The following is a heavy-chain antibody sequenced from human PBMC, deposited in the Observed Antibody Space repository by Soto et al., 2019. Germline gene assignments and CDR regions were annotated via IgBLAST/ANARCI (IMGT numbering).Heavy chain of an antibody. D-gene: IGHD6-13*01. CDR3: TKYTYTSRYAYYGMDV. CDR2: IRSKAYGATT. Sequence: RSLRLSCTTSVFTFGEYAMSWSRQAPGKGLEWVGVIRSKAYGATTDYAASVKGRFTISRDDSKSIAYLQMNSLKSEDTGVYYCTKYTYTSRYAYYGMDVWGHGTTVTVSS. V-gene: IGHV3-49*03. CDR1: VFTFGEYA. J-gene: IGHJ6*02.